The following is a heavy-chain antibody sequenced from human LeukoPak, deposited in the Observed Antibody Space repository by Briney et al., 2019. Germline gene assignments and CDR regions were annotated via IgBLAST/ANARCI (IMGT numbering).Heavy chain of an antibody. Sequence: ASVTVSCKASGYTFTSYAINWVRQAPGQGLEWMGWISAYNGNTNYAQKLQGRVTMTTDTSTSTAYMELRSLRSDDTAVYYCAREGYSSSWNYFDYWGQGALVTVSS. CDR2: ISAYNGNT. CDR3: AREGYSSSWNYFDY. CDR1: GYTFTSYA. J-gene: IGHJ4*02. D-gene: IGHD6-13*01. V-gene: IGHV1-18*01.